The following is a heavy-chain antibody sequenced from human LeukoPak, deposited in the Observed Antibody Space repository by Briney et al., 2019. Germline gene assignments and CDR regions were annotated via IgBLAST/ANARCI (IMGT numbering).Heavy chain of an antibody. CDR3: AKDPYDSSLGDDY. V-gene: IGHV3-30*02. CDR2: IRYDGSNK. Sequence: QAGGSLRLSCAASGFTFSSYGMHWVRQAPGKGLEWVAFIRYDGSNKYYAHSVKGRFTISRDNSKNTLYLQMNSLRAEDTAVYYCAKDPYDSSLGDDYWGQGTLVTVSS. J-gene: IGHJ4*02. D-gene: IGHD3-22*01. CDR1: GFTFSSYG.